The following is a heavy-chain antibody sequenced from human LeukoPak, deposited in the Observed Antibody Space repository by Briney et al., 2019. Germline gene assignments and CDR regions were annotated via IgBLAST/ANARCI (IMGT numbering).Heavy chain of an antibody. J-gene: IGHJ3*02. CDR1: GYTFTSYV. CDR3: ARDFFLGWEPNRWRSDAFDI. V-gene: IGHV1-18*01. Sequence: GASVKVSCKASGYTFTSYVISWVRQAPGQGLEGMGWISSYNGNTNYAQKHQGRVTMATDTSTSTAYMELRSLRSDDTAVYYCARDFFLGWEPNRWRSDAFDIWGQGTMVTVSS. D-gene: IGHD1-14*01. CDR2: ISSYNGNT.